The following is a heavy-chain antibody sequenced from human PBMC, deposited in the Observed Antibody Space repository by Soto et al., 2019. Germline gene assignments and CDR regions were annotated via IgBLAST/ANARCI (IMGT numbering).Heavy chain of an antibody. D-gene: IGHD6-6*01. CDR1: GITFGSRA. CDR3: ARARWGSSSLYFDY. Sequence: EVQLLESGGDLVQPGGSLRLSCVASGITFGSRAMSWVRQAPGEGLEWVANIKQDGSEKYYVDSVKGRFTISRDNAKNSLYLQMNSLRAEDTAVYYCARARWGSSSLYFDYWGQGTLVTVSS. V-gene: IGHV3-7*03. J-gene: IGHJ4*02. CDR2: IKQDGSEK.